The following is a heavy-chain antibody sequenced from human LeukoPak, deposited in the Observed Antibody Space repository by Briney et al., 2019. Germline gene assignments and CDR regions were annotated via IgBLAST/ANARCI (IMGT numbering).Heavy chain of an antibody. J-gene: IGHJ4*02. CDR2: LYSDGNT. D-gene: IGHD1-14*01. Sequence: GGSLRLSCAASGFTVVTNDMTWVRQAPGKGLEWLSVLYSDGNTKYADSVQGRFTISRDNSKNTLYLEMNSLSPDDTAVYYCARGVEPLAANTLAYWGQGTLVTVSS. CDR1: GFTVVTND. CDR3: ARGVEPLAANTLAY. V-gene: IGHV3-53*01.